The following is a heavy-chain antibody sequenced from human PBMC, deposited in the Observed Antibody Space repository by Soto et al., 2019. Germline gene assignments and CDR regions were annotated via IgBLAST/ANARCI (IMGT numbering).Heavy chain of an antibody. Sequence: QVQLQESGPGLVKPSETLSLTCTVSGGSISSYYWSWIRQPPGKGLEYIGYIYDSGSTNYNPSLKSRIXXSXHXRKHQFSLKLSSVTAADTALYYCARLGRYQMGIFDYWGQGTLVTVSS. CDR2: IYDSGST. CDR1: GGSISSYY. V-gene: IGHV4-59*08. J-gene: IGHJ4*02. D-gene: IGHD2-2*01. CDR3: ARLGRYQMGIFDY.